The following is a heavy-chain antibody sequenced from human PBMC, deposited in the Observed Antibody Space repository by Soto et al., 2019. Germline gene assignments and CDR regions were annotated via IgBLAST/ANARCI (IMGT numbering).Heavy chain of an antibody. CDR2: ISAYNGNT. CDR3: AIVLDTFYTNYLFDY. V-gene: IGHV1-18*01. Sequence: ASVKVSCKASGYTFTSYGISWVRQAPGQGLEWMGWISAYNGNTNYAQKLQGRVTMTTDTSTSTAYMELRSLRSDDTAVDYCAIVLDTFYTNYLFDYLGQGTLVTVSS. D-gene: IGHD4-4*01. CDR1: GYTFTSYG. J-gene: IGHJ4*02.